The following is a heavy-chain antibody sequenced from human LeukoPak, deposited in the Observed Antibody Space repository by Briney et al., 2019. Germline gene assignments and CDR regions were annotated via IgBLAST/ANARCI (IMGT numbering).Heavy chain of an antibody. J-gene: IGHJ4*02. CDR2: ISSSGSTI. CDR3: AKIAAEYYFDY. D-gene: IGHD1-14*01. Sequence: PGGSLRLSCAASGFTFSSYEMNWVRQAPGKGLEWVSYISSSGSTIYYADSVKGRFTISRDNAKNSLYLQMNSLRAEDTAVYYCAKIAAEYYFDYWGQGTLVTVSS. CDR1: GFTFSSYE. V-gene: IGHV3-48*03.